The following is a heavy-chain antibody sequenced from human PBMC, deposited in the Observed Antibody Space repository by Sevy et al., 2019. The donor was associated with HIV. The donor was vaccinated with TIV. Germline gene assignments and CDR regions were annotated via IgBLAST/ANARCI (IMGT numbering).Heavy chain of an antibody. J-gene: IGHJ4*02. D-gene: IGHD3-3*01. CDR3: AKGTHYDFWSGPDY. CDR2: ISSSGGST. Sequence: GGSLRLSCAASGFTFSSYDMSWVRQAPGKGLEWVSAISSSGGSTYYADSVKGRFTISRDNSKNTLYLQMNSLRAEDTAVYYCAKGTHYDFWSGPDYWGQGTLVTVSS. V-gene: IGHV3-23*01. CDR1: GFTFSSYD.